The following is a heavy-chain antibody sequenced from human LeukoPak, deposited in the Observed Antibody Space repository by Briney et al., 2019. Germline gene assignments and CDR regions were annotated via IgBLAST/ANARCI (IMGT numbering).Heavy chain of an antibody. CDR2: ISSSSSYI. CDR3: ASGRQLWFPCLGY. V-gene: IGHV3-21*01. Sequence: GGSLRLSCAASGFTFSSYSMNWVRQAPGKGLEWVSSISSSSSYIYYADSVKGRFTISRDNAKNSLYLQMNSLRAEDTAVYYCASGRQLWFPCLGYWGQGTLVTVSS. D-gene: IGHD5-18*01. J-gene: IGHJ4*02. CDR1: GFTFSSYS.